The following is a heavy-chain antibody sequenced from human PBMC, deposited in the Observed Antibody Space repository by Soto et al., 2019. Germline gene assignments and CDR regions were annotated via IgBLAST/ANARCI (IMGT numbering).Heavy chain of an antibody. V-gene: IGHV4-31*03. CDR3: ARAGLVAVLADY. J-gene: IGHJ4*02. CDR1: GGSISSGGYY. Sequence: QVQLQESGPGLVKPSQTLSLTCTVSGGSISSGGYYWSWIRQHPGKGLEWIGYIYYSGSTYYNPSLKSRXXIXVXXSKNQFSLKLSSVTAADTAVYYCARAGLVAVLADYWGQGTLVTVSS. D-gene: IGHD6-6*01. CDR2: IYYSGST.